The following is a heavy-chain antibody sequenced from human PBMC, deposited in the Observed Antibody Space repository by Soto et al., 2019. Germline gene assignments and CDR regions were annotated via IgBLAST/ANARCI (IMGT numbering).Heavy chain of an antibody. D-gene: IGHD2-15*01. J-gene: IGHJ4*02. CDR1: GGTFTSYY. V-gene: IGHV1-46*03. CDR3: ASGGLVVAAKLTTPFDY. CDR2: INPNGGST. Sequence: ASVKVSCKASGGTFTSYYMHWVRQAPGQGLEWMGIINPNGGSTSYAQKFQGRVTMTRDTSTSTVYMELSSLRSEDTAVYYCASGGLVVAAKLTTPFDYWGQGTLVTVSS.